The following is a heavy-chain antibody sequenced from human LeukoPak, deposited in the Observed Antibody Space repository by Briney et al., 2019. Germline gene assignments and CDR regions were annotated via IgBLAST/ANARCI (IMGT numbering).Heavy chain of an antibody. CDR3: ASRVAAAGTPRSYYYYGMDV. J-gene: IGHJ6*02. CDR1: GGTFSSYA. D-gene: IGHD6-13*01. CDR2: IIPIFGTA. Sequence: ASVKVSCKASGGTFSSYAISWVRQAPGQGLEWMGGIIPIFGTANYAQKFQGRVTITADESTSTAYMELSSLRSEDTAVYYCASRVAAAGTPRSYYYYGMDVWGQGTTVTVSS. V-gene: IGHV1-69*13.